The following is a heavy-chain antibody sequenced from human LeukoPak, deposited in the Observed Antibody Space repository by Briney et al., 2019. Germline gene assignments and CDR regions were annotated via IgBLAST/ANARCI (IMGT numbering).Heavy chain of an antibody. CDR2: INHSGST. D-gene: IGHD4-17*01. Sequence: SETLSLTCAVYGGSFSGYYWSWIRQPPGKGLEWIGEINHSGSTNYNPSLKSRVTISVDTSKNQFSLKLSSVTAADTAVYYCARAPTTVTLIDYWSQGTLVTVSS. CDR1: GGSFSGYY. J-gene: IGHJ4*02. CDR3: ARAPTTVTLIDY. V-gene: IGHV4-34*01.